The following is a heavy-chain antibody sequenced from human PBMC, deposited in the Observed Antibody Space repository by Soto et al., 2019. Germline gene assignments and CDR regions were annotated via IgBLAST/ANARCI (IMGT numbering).Heavy chain of an antibody. V-gene: IGHV1-69*06. D-gene: IGHD2-2*02. J-gene: IGHJ6*02. CDR1: GVTFSSYA. CDR2: IIPIFGTA. Sequence: SVKVSCKASGVTFSSYAISWVRQAPGQGLEWMGGIIPIFGTANYAQKFQGRVTITADKSTSTAYMELSSLRSEDTAVYYCARGPFQLGYCSSTSCYRAPMDVWGQGTTVTVSS. CDR3: ARGPFQLGYCSSTSCYRAPMDV.